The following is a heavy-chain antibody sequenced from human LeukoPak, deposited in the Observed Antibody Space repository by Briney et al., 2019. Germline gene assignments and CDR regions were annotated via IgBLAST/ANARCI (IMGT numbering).Heavy chain of an antibody. D-gene: IGHD6-13*01. J-gene: IGHJ4*02. V-gene: IGHV3-74*01. CDR2: INSDGSST. CDR3: ARGSGHSSSWFFDY. Sequence: PGGSLRLSCAASGFTFSGYWMHWVRHAPGKGLVWVSRINSDGSSTSYADSVKGRFTISRDNAKNTLYLQMNNLSAEDTAVYDCARGSGHSSSWFFDYWGQGTLVTVSS. CDR1: GFTFSGYW.